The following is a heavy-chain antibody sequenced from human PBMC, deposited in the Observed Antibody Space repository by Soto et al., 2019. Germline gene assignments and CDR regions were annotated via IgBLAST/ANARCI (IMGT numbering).Heavy chain of an antibody. CDR3: ASRDPGTSVDY. J-gene: IGHJ4*02. Sequence: SETLSLTCTVSGGSVRSSGYYWAWIRQPPGKGLEWIGSLYSSGKTYRNPSLKSRVTISLDKSENQFSLKVTSLTAADTAVYYCASRDPGTSVDYWGQGTLVTVSS. V-gene: IGHV4-39*07. D-gene: IGHD1-7*01. CDR1: GGSVRSSGYY. CDR2: LYSSGKT.